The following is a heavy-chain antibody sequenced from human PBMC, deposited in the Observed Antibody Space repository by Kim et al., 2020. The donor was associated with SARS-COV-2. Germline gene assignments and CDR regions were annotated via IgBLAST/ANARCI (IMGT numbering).Heavy chain of an antibody. CDR3: ARDSVDSGSYLDY. V-gene: IGHV3-30*01. D-gene: IGHD3-10*01. Sequence: YADSVKVRVNIASGNAKYTVYIQMNSLRVEDTALYYCARDSVDSGSYLDYWGQGTPVTVSS. J-gene: IGHJ4*02.